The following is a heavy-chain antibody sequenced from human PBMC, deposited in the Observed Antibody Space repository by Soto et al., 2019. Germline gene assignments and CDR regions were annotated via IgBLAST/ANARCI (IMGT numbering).Heavy chain of an antibody. V-gene: IGHV4-61*01. CDR2: IYYNGST. D-gene: IGHD6-19*01. Sequence: QVQLQESGPGLVKPSETLSLTCTVSSGSVTSGSYYWSWIRQPPGKGLEWIGYIYYNGSTNYNPSLKIRVTISVDTSKNQISLKLSSVTAADTAVYYCARDQGIAVAVFDYWGQGTLVTVSS. CDR3: ARDQGIAVAVFDY. J-gene: IGHJ4*02. CDR1: SGSVTSGSYY.